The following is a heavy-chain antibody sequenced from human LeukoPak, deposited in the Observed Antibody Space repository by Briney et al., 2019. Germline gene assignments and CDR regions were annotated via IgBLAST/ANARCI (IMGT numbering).Heavy chain of an antibody. J-gene: IGHJ6*03. CDR2: IYYSGST. D-gene: IGHD2-15*01. CDR1: GGSISSYY. CDR3: ARSVGSRWQLTPYYMDV. Sequence: PSETLSLTCTVSGGSISSYYWSWIRQPPGKGLEWIGYIYYSGSTNYNPSLKSRVTISVDTSKNQFSLKLSSVTAADTAVYYCARSVGSRWQLTPYYMDVWGKGTTVTVSS. V-gene: IGHV4-59*01.